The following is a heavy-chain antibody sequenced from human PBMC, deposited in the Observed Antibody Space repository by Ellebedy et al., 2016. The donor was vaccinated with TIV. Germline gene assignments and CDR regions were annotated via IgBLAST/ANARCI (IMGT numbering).Heavy chain of an antibody. CDR2: ISYDGRHK. CDR3: ARAWWLDRAMVPDY. J-gene: IGHJ4*02. CDR1: GFTFDNYA. Sequence: GESLKISXAASGFTFDNYAMHWVRQAPGKGLEWVTLISYDGRHKYYRDSVKGRFTISRDDSKNTLYLQMNSLRPEDTAVYHCARAWWLDRAMVPDYWGQGTQVTVSS. D-gene: IGHD5-18*01. V-gene: IGHV3-30*04.